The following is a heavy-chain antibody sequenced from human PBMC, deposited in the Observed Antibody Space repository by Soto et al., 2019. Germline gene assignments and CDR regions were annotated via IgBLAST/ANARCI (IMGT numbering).Heavy chain of an antibody. CDR1: GYSFTSYW. CDR2: IDPSDSYT. CDR3: ASRVSYGMYTRANDAFDI. Sequence: PGESLKISCKGSGYSFTSYWISWVRQMPGKGLEWMGRIDPSDSYTNYSPSFQGHVTISADKSISTAYLQWSSLKASDTAMYYCASRVSYGMYTRANDAFDIWVQGTMVT. D-gene: IGHD1-20*01. V-gene: IGHV5-10-1*01. J-gene: IGHJ3*02.